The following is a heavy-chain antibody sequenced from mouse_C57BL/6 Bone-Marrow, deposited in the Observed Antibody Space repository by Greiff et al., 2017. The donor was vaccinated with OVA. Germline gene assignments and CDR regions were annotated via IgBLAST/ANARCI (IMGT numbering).Heavy chain of an antibody. Sequence: QVHVKQSGPGLVQPSQSLSITCTVSGFSLTSYGVHWVRQSPGKGLEWLGVIWSGGSTDYNAAFISRLSISKDNSKSQVFFKMNSLQADDTAIYYCARTSTVVVSPYYAMDYWGQGTSVTVSS. CDR3: ARTSTVVVSPYYAMDY. V-gene: IGHV2-2*01. D-gene: IGHD1-1*01. CDR2: IWSGGST. J-gene: IGHJ4*01. CDR1: GFSLTSYG.